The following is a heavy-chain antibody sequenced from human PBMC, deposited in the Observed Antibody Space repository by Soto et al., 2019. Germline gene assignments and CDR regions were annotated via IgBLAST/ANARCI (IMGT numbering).Heavy chain of an antibody. CDR1: GGTFGSYA. J-gene: IGHJ6*02. Sequence: QVQLVQSGAEVKKPRSSVKVSCKASGGTFGSYAISWVRQAPGQGLEWMGGIIPIPGTATYAQKFQGRVTIAADESTSTAYMELSSLRSEDTAVYYCARSQGSSTSLEIYYYYYYGMDVWGQGTTVTVSS. CDR3: ARSQGSSTSLEIYYYYYYGMDV. V-gene: IGHV1-69*01. CDR2: IIPIPGTA. D-gene: IGHD2-2*01.